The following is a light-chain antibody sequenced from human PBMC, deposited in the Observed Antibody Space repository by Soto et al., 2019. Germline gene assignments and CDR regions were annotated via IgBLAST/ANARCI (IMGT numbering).Light chain of an antibody. CDR1: SSDVGAYNY. CDR3: FSYAGGRGMV. J-gene: IGLJ1*01. Sequence: QPVLTQPPSASGSPGQSVTISCTGTSSDVGAYNYVSWYQQHPGKAPKLMIYDVSKRPSGVPYRFSGSKSGNAASLTVSGLQGEDEADYYCFSYAGGRGMVFGTGTKLTVL. V-gene: IGLV2-8*01. CDR2: DVS.